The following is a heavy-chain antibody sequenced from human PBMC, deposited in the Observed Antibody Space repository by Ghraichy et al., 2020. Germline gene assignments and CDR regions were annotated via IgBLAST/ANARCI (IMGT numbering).Heavy chain of an antibody. CDR3: AKDLNWNQCDH. J-gene: IGHJ4*02. Sequence: GGSLRLSCVASGFTFSSYWMNWVRQAPGKGLEWVANIKTDGSDKKYVESVRGRFTISRDNAKNSLYLQMNNLRAEDTAVYFCAKDLNWNQCDHWGQGTLVTVSS. CDR1: GFTFSSYW. D-gene: IGHD1-1*01. V-gene: IGHV3-7*04. CDR2: IKTDGSDK.